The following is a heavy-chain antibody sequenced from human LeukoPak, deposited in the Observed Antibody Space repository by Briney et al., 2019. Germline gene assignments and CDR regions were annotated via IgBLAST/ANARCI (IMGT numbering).Heavy chain of an antibody. CDR3: ARGLASGYPPVPFDS. J-gene: IGHJ4*02. D-gene: IGHD3-3*01. V-gene: IGHV4-34*01. CDR2: INHSGST. CDR1: GGSFSGYY. Sequence: SETLSLTCAVYGGSFSGYYWSWIRPPPGKGLEWIGEINHSGSTNYNPSLQSRVTISVDTSKNQFSLKLSSVTAADTAVYYCARGLASGYPPVPFDSWGQGTLVTVSS.